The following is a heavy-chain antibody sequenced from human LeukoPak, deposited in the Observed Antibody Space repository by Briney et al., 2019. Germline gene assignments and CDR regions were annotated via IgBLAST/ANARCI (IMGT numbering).Heavy chain of an antibody. J-gene: IGHJ4*02. CDR1: GGSSSSYY. CDR2: IHYSEST. Sequence: SETLSLTCIISGGSSSSYYWSWIRQPPGKGLEWIGYIHYSESTNYNPSLRSRATISLDTSKNQVSLKLTSVTAADTAVYYCARRASGSYPDYFDYWGQGTLVTVSS. V-gene: IGHV4-59*08. D-gene: IGHD1-26*01. CDR3: ARRASGSYPDYFDY.